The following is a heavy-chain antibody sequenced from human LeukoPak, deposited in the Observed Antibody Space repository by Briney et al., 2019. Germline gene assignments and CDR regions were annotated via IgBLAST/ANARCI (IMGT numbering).Heavy chain of an antibody. J-gene: IGHJ3*02. V-gene: IGHV3-23*01. CDR2: ISGSGGST. D-gene: IGHD3-10*01. Sequence: GGSLRLSCAASGFTFSSYAMSRVRQAPGKGLEWVSAISGSGGSTYYADSVKGRFTISRDNSKNTLYLQMDSLRAEDTAVYYCAKEIGLLWFGELLSSAFDIWGQGTMVTVSS. CDR3: AKEIGLLWFGELLSSAFDI. CDR1: GFTFSSYA.